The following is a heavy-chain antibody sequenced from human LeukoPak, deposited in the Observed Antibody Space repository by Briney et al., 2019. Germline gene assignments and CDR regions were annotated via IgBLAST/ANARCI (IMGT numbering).Heavy chain of an antibody. CDR2: ISSSGTTT. D-gene: IGHD1-26*01. CDR3: ARARSYYSGDY. J-gene: IGHJ4*02. V-gene: IGHV3-48*04. CDR1: GITFRIYS. Sequence: GGSLRLSCAVSGITFRIYSINWVRQAPGKGLEWVSYISSSGTTTYYADSVKGRFTISRDNAKNSVYLQMNSLSAEDTAVYYCARARSYYSGDYWGQGTLVTVSS.